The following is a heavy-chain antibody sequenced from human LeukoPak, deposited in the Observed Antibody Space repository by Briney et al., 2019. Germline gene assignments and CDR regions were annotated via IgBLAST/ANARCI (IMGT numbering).Heavy chain of an antibody. CDR1: GFIFSGHA. CDR2: TPDDGRNK. V-gene: IGHV3-30*04. D-gene: IGHD6-13*01. Sequence: GRTLRLSCAASGFIFSGHAMHWVRQAPGKGLEWVAVTPDDGRNKYYADSVKGRFTISRDNSKNTLSLQMNSLRDEDTAVYYCARGQQQLVNRGSYYYYYMDVWGEGTTVTVSS. CDR3: ARGQQQLVNRGSYYYYYMDV. J-gene: IGHJ6*03.